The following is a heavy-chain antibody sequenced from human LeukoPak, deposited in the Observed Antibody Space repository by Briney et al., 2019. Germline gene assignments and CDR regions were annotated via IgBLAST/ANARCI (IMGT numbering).Heavy chain of an antibody. CDR2: IYRSGNT. D-gene: IGHD3-3*01. J-gene: IGHJ3*01. V-gene: IGHV4-38-2*01. Sequence: SETLSLTCDVSGYSISSGYYWGWIRQPPGKELVYIGSIYRSGNTYYNPSLKSRVTISVDTSKNQFSLKMSSLTAADTAVYYCARHDIFGSSAWIDAFEFWGQGRLVTVSS. CDR1: GYSISSGYY. CDR3: ARHDIFGSSAWIDAFEF.